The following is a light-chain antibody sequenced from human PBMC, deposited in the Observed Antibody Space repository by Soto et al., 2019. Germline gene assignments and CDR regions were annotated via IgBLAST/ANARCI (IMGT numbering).Light chain of an antibody. J-gene: IGKJ2*01. CDR3: QQTYSTPYT. Sequence: IHVTQSPSSLSASVGVRVTITCRASQRITTYLNWYQQKPGEAPKLLISTSGTLQRGVPSRFSGSGSGTDFTLTITSLQPADFATYFCQQTYSTPYTFGQGTTLEIK. CDR2: TSG. CDR1: QRITTY. V-gene: IGKV1-39*01.